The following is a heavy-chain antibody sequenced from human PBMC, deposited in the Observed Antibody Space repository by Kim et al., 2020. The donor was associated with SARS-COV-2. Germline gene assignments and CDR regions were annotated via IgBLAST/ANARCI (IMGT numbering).Heavy chain of an antibody. D-gene: IGHD3-10*01. V-gene: IGHV3-23*01. J-gene: IGHJ3*01. CDR3: VRQVAGSNFDV. Sequence: FYADSVKGRFTIARDNSKNTLYLQLNILRAEDTAIYYCVRQVAGSNFDVWGQGTMVTVSS.